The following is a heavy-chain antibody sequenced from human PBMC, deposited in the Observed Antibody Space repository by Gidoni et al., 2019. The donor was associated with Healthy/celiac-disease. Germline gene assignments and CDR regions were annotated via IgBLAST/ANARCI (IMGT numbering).Heavy chain of an antibody. CDR2: IYYSGST. V-gene: IGHV4-59*01. Sequence: QVQLQESGPGLVKPSETLSLTCTVSGGSISSYYWSWIRQPPGKGLEWIGYIYYSGSTNYNPSLKSRVTISVDTSKNQFSLKLSSVTAADTAVYYCARDYYDSSGYYYGAFDIWGQGTMVTVSS. CDR3: ARDYYDSSGYYYGAFDI. D-gene: IGHD3-22*01. J-gene: IGHJ3*02. CDR1: GGSISSYY.